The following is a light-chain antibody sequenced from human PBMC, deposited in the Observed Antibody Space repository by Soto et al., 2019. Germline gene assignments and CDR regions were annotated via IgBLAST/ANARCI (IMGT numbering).Light chain of an antibody. V-gene: IGKV1-9*01. CDR2: AAF. J-gene: IGKJ5*01. CDR1: QDINTY. Sequence: DIQFTQSPSFLSASVGDRVTITCRASQDINTYLAWYQQKPGKAPKLLIFAAFTLQNGVPSRFSGSGSGTEFTVTITSLQPEDFATYYCQQRKSYPITFGQGTRLEIK. CDR3: QQRKSYPIT.